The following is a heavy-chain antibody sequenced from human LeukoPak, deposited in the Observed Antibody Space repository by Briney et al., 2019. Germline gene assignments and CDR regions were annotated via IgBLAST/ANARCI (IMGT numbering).Heavy chain of an antibody. CDR3: ARVAVAGPTGWFDP. D-gene: IGHD6-13*01. CDR2: INPDGTTT. CDR1: EFTFSSYW. Sequence: GGSLRLSCAASEFTFSSYWMHWVRQAPGKGLVWVSHINPDGTTTNYADSVKGRFTISRDNPDNVVYLQMNSLRAEDTAVYYCARVAVAGPTGWFDPWGQGTLVTVSS. V-gene: IGHV3-74*01. J-gene: IGHJ5*02.